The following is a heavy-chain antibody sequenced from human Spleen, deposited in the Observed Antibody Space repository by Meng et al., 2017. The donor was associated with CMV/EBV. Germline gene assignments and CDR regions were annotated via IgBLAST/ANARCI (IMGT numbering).Heavy chain of an antibody. CDR2: IYYSGST. D-gene: IGHD3-10*01. V-gene: IGHV4-61*01. CDR1: GGSVSSGSYY. CDR3: ARAHLPSMVRGVIGMDV. J-gene: IGHJ6*02. Sequence: GSLGLSCTVSGGSVSSGSYYWSWIRQPPGKGLEWIGYIYYSGSTNYNPSLKSRVTISVDTSKNQFPLKLSSVTAADTAVYYCARAHLPSMVRGVIGMDVWGQGTTVTVSS.